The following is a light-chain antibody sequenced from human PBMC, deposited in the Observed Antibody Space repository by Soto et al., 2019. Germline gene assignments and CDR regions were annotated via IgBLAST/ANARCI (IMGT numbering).Light chain of an antibody. CDR1: QSLLHSNGYNY. CDR3: MQALQIPPT. CDR2: LGS. V-gene: IGKV2-28*01. Sequence: DVVMTQTPLSLSVAPGQPASISCRSSQSLLHSNGYNYLDWYLQKPGQSPQLLIYLGSNRASGVPDRFSGSGSGTDFTLKISRVEAEDVGVYYCMQALQIPPTFGQGTRLEIK. J-gene: IGKJ5*01.